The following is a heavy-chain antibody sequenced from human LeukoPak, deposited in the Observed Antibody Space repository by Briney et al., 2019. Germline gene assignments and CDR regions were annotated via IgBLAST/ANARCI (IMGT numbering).Heavy chain of an antibody. CDR1: GYTFTSYY. D-gene: IGHD1-26*01. CDR3: AISGSYSNWFDP. V-gene: IGHV1-69*02. CDR2: IIPILGIA. J-gene: IGHJ5*02. Sequence: SVKVSCMASGYTFTSYYMHWVRQAPGQGLEWMGRIIPILGIANYAQKFQGRVTITADKSTSTAYMELSSLRSEDTAVYYCAISGSYSNWFDPWGQGTLVTVSS.